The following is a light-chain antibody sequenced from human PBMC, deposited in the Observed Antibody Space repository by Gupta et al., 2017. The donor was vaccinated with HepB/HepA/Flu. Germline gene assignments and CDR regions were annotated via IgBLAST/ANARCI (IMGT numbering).Light chain of an antibody. J-gene: IGLJ2*01. V-gene: IGLV3-19*01. Sequence: SSELTQDPAVSGALGPTVRITCQGDSLRSYYASWYQQKPGQAPVLVIYGKNNRPSGIPDRFSGSSSGNTASLTITGAQAEDEADYYCNSRDSSGNHPFGGGTKLTVL. CDR1: SLRSYY. CDR2: GKN. CDR3: NSRDSSGNHP.